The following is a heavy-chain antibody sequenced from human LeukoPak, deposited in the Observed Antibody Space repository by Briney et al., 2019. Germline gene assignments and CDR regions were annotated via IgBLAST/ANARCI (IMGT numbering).Heavy chain of an antibody. CDR1: GGTFSSYA. CDR3: ARGIQSWYVFGMDV. J-gene: IGHJ6*02. CDR2: IIPIFGTA. D-gene: IGHD6-13*01. V-gene: IGHV1-69*13. Sequence: SVKVSCKASGGTFSSYAISWVRQAPGQGLEWMGGIIPIFGTANYAQKFQGRVTITADESTSTAYMELSSLRSEDSAVYYCARGIQSWYVFGMDVWGQGTTVTVSS.